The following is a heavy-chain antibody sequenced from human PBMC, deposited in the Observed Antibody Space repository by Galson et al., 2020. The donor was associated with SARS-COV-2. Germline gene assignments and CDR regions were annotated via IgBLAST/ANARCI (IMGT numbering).Heavy chain of an antibody. D-gene: IGHD6-13*01. Sequence: GGSLRLSCAASGFTFSNAWMSWVRQAPGKGLEWVGRIKSKTDGGTTDYAAPVKGRFTISRDDSKNTLYLQMNSLKTEDTAVYYCTTREYSSSWFDYWGQGTLVTVSS. CDR1: GFTFSNAW. V-gene: IGHV3-15*01. J-gene: IGHJ4*02. CDR2: IKSKTDGGTT. CDR3: TTREYSSSWFDY.